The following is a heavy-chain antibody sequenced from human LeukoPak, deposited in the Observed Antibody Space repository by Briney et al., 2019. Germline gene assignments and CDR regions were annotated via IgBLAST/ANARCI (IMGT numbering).Heavy chain of an antibody. D-gene: IGHD4-17*01. V-gene: IGHV1-58*01. J-gene: IGHJ4*02. CDR3: AADWKGYGDYGPPEL. CDR1: GFTFTSSA. CDR2: IVVGSGNT. Sequence: GTSVKVSCKASGFTFTSSAVQCVRQARGQRLEWIGWIVVGSGNTNYAQKFQERVTITRDMSTSTAYVELSSLRSEDTAVYYCAADWKGYGDYGPPELWGQGTLVTVSS.